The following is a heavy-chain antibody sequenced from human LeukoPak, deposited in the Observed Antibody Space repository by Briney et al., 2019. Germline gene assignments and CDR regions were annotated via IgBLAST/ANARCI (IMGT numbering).Heavy chain of an antibody. J-gene: IGHJ6*02. CDR3: ARDSRGYSSGWYRSMDV. V-gene: IGHV4-59*01. CDR2: IYYSGST. CDR1: GGSISSYY. Sequence: SETLSLTCTVSGGSISSYYWSWILQPPGKGLEWIGYIYYSGSTNYNPSLKSRVTILVDTSKNQFSLKLSSVTAADTAVHYCARDSRGYSSGWYRSMDVWGQGTTVTVSS. D-gene: IGHD6-19*01.